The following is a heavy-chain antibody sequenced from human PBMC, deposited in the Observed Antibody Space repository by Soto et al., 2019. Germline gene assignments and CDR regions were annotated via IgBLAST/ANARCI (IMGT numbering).Heavy chain of an antibody. CDR3: ARPKLPVDDQSPIGNWFDP. CDR1: GFTFNRYA. D-gene: IGHD2-2*01. V-gene: IGHV3-30-3*01. Sequence: QAQLVESGGGVVQPGRSLRVSCAASGFTFNRYAMHWVRQAPGKGLEWVAVISYDGSDKYYTDSVKGRFTISRDNSKNPLYLQMTSLRADDTAVYYCARPKLPVDDQSPIGNWFDPWGQGTLVTVSS. CDR2: ISYDGSDK. J-gene: IGHJ5*02.